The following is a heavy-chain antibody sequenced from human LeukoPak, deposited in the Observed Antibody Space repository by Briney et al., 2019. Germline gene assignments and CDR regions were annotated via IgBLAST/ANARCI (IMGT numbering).Heavy chain of an antibody. Sequence: PGGSLRLSCVVSGFTFDDYVMHWVRQVPGKGLEWVSGISWNSATIGYVDSVEGRFTISRDNAKNSLYLQMNSLRAEDTAVYYCAKSGTVSASWYDCWGQGALVTVSS. D-gene: IGHD3-10*01. V-gene: IGHV3-9*01. CDR1: GFTFDDYV. CDR3: AKSGTVSASWYDC. CDR2: ISWNSATI. J-gene: IGHJ5*01.